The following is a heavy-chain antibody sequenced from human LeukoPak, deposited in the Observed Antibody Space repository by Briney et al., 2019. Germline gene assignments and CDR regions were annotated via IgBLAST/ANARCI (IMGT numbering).Heavy chain of an antibody. Sequence: SETLSLTCAVYGGSFSGYYWSWVRQPPGKGLEWIGEINHSGSTNYNPSLKSRVAISVDTSKNQFSLKLSSVTAADTAVYYCARRKRSGCSSTSCLLNWFDPWGQGTLVTVSS. CDR2: INHSGST. CDR3: ARRKRSGCSSTSCLLNWFDP. CDR1: GGSFSGYY. D-gene: IGHD2-2*01. J-gene: IGHJ5*02. V-gene: IGHV4-34*01.